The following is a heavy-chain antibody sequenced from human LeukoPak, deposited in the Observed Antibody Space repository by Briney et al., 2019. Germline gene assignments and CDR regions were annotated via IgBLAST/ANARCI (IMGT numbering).Heavy chain of an antibody. D-gene: IGHD3-3*02. Sequence: TGGSLRLSCAASGFTFSSNWMSWVRQAPGKGLEWVANIKQDGSEKYYVDSVKGRFTISRDNAENSLFLQMNSLRAEDTAVYYCARETHLATHFIDYWGQGTLVTVSS. CDR1: GFTFSSNW. J-gene: IGHJ4*02. CDR2: IKQDGSEK. CDR3: ARETHLATHFIDY. V-gene: IGHV3-7*01.